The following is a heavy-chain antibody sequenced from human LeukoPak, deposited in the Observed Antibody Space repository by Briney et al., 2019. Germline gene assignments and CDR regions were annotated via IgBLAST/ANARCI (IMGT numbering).Heavy chain of an antibody. D-gene: IGHD1-26*01. V-gene: IGHV4-34*01. CDR1: GGFFSGYY. CDR3: ARDRGSALFDY. J-gene: IGHJ4*02. CDR2: INHSGST. Sequence: SETLSLTCAVYGGFFSGYYWSWIRQPPGKGLEWIGEINHSGSTNYNPSLKSRVTISVDTSKNRFSLKLSSVTAADTAVYYCARDRGSALFDYWGQGTLVTVSS.